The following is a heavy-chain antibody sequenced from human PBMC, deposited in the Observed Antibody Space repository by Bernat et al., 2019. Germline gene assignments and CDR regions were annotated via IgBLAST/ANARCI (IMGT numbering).Heavy chain of an antibody. D-gene: IGHD5-24*01. Sequence: VQLVESGGGLVQPGGSLRLSCAASGFTFSSYGMHWVRQAPGKGLEWVAVISYDGSNKYYADSVKGRFTISRDNSKNTLYLQMNSLRAEDTAVYYCAKDGYNGYGMDVWGQGTTVTVSS. V-gene: IGHV3-30*18. J-gene: IGHJ6*02. CDR1: GFTFSSYG. CDR3: AKDGYNGYGMDV. CDR2: ISYDGSNK.